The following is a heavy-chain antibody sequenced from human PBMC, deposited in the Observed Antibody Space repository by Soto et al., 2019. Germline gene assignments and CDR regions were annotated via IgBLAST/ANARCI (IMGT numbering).Heavy chain of an antibody. D-gene: IGHD6-19*01. V-gene: IGHV1-69*12. CDR1: GDSFKTYS. CDR3: ARLWGIAVHDS. CDR2: VVPILGNP. Sequence: QVQLVQSGAEVKKPGSSVKVSCKSSGDSFKTYSLSWVRQAPGQGLEWMGGVVPILGNPMYAQKFQDRVTITADESTSKVFMELTSLISDDTAVYYCARLWGIAVHDSWGQGTRVTVSS. J-gene: IGHJ5*01.